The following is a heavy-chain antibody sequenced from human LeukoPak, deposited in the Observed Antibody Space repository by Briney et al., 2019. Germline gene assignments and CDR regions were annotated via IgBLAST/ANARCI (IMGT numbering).Heavy chain of an antibody. D-gene: IGHD3-3*01. J-gene: IGHJ4*02. Sequence: SETLSLTCTVSGGSISSGDYYWSWIRQPPGKGLEWIGRIYASGSTNYNPSLKSRVTMSVDTSKNQFSLKLSSVTAADTAVYYCARAPYYDFWSGQYYFDYWGQGTLVTVSS. CDR3: ARAPYYDFWSGQYYFDY. CDR1: GGSISSGDYY. V-gene: IGHV4-61*08. CDR2: IYASGST.